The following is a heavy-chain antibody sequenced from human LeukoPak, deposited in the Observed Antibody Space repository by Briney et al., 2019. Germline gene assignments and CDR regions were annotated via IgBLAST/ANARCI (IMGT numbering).Heavy chain of an antibody. V-gene: IGHV4-4*07. CDR2: IYTSGST. CDR3: ARRNRSRYYYYGMDV. D-gene: IGHD1-14*01. CDR1: GGSISSYY. Sequence: PSETLSLTCTVSGGSISSYYWSWIRQPAGKGLEWIGRIYTSGSTYYNPSLKSRVTISVDTSKNQFSLKLSSVTAADTAVYYCARRNRSRYYYYGMDVWGQGTTVTVSS. J-gene: IGHJ6*02.